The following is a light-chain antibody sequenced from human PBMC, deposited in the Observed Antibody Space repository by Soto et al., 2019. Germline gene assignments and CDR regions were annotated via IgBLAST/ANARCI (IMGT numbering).Light chain of an antibody. CDR1: NSNIGINT. Sequence: QSVLTQPPSASGTPGQRVIISCSGSNSNIGINTVNWYQQLPGTAPKLLNYGNNQRPSGVPDRFSGSKSGTSASLAISGLQYEDEADYYCAAWDDSLNGVVFGGGTKLTVL. CDR3: AAWDDSLNGVV. J-gene: IGLJ2*01. CDR2: GNN. V-gene: IGLV1-44*01.